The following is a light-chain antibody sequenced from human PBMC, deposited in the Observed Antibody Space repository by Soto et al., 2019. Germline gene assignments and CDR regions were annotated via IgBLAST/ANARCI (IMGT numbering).Light chain of an antibody. Sequence: QSALTQPDSVSGSPGQSITISCTGTSSDVGSYNLVSWYQQHPGKAPKVMIYEGSKRPSGVSNRFSGSKSGNTASLTISGLQAEDEADYYCCSYAGSSTLVFGGGTKLTVL. CDR3: CSYAGSSTLV. V-gene: IGLV2-23*01. CDR2: EGS. CDR1: SSDVGSYNL. J-gene: IGLJ3*02.